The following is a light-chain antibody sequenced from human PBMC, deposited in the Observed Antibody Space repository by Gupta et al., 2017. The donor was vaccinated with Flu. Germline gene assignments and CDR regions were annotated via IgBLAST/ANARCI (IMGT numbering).Light chain of an antibody. V-gene: IGLV1-44*01. CDR1: RSSIGSNS. J-gene: IGLJ3*02. Sequence: MVTISCSGSRSSIGSNSVNWYHQHPGAAPNFLIDSNNRRPSGVPDRFSGSKSGTSASLAISGLQAEDEADYYCAVWDVSLNSWVFGGGTKLTVV. CDR2: SNN. CDR3: AVWDVSLNSWV.